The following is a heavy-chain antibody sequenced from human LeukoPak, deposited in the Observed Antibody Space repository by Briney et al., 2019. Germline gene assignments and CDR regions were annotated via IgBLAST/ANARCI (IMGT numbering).Heavy chain of an antibody. D-gene: IGHD3-3*01. CDR2: ISGSGGST. V-gene: IGHV3-23*01. CDR3: AKEPEFTIFGVVIPYYFGY. Sequence: GGSLRLSCAASGFTFSSYAMSWVRQAPGKGLEWVSAISGSGGSTYYADSVKGRFTISRDNSKNTLYLQMNSLRAEDTAVYYCAKEPEFTIFGVVIPYYFGYWGQGTLVTVSS. J-gene: IGHJ4*02. CDR1: GFTFSSYA.